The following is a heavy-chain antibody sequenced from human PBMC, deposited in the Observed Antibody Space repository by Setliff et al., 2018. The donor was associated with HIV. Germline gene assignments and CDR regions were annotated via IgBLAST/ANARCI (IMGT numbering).Heavy chain of an antibody. CDR2: FIPMFGAT. V-gene: IGHV1-69*13. Sequence: VKVSCKASGGTFSRSVFSWVRQAPGQGLQWMGRFIPMFGATKYAQGFQSRVTITADRSTSTVHMELGSLRSEDTAVYYCARELKGVYDSWSSSDPPYYFDNWGQGTLVTVS. CDR3: ARELKGVYDSWSSSDPPYYFDN. D-gene: IGHD3-3*01. J-gene: IGHJ4*02. CDR1: GGTFSRSV.